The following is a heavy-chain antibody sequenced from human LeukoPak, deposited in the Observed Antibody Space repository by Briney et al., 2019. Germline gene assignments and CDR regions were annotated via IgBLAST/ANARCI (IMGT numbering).Heavy chain of an antibody. J-gene: IGHJ4*02. CDR2: INHSGST. D-gene: IGHD2-15*01. V-gene: IGHV4-34*01. CDR1: GGSFRGYY. Sequence: SETLSLTCAVYGGSFRGYYWSWIRQPPGKGLEWIGEINHSGSTNYNPSLKSRVTISVDTSKNQFSLKLSSVTAADTAVYYCARGGYCSGGSCYSGRKDYWGQGTLVTVSS. CDR3: ARGGYCSGGSCYSGRKDY.